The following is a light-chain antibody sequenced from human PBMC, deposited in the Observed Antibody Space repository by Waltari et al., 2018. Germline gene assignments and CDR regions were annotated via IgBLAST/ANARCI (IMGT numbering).Light chain of an antibody. CDR3: NSHSSSDTPSV. CDR1: SSDIAGYHY. Sequence: QSALTQPASVSGSPGQSITISCTGTSSDIAGYHYVSWYQQYPVEAPKVVIFAVNSRASGVANRFSDSQTGHTGSLTISGLQAEDEADYYCNSHSSSDTPSVFGGGTQLTVL. CDR2: AVN. J-gene: IGLJ3*02. V-gene: IGLV2-14*01.